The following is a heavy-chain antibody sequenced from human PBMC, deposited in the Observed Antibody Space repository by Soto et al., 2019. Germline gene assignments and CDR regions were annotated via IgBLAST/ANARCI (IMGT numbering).Heavy chain of an antibody. D-gene: IGHD1-26*01. CDR3: ARAKDSAREGWFEP. CDR1: GGTFSSYT. Sequence: QVQLVQSGAEVKKPGSSVKVSCKASGGTFSSYTISWVRQAPGQGLEWMGRIIPILGIANYAQKFQGRVTITADKSTSTAYMELSSLRSEDTAVYYCARAKDSAREGWFEPWGQGTLVTVSS. V-gene: IGHV1-69*02. CDR2: IIPILGIA. J-gene: IGHJ5*02.